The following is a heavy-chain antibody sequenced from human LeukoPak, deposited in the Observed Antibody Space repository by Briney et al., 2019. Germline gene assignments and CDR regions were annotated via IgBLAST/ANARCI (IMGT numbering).Heavy chain of an antibody. CDR3: ARVRSAEERAWAY. V-gene: IGHV1-2*02. D-gene: IGHD1-1*01. Sequence: ASVKVSCKASGYTFSDFYIHWVRQVPGQGLEYVGWITPKSGDTYSPQRFQGRVTMTRDASISTAYMELSSLRSDDTAVYFCARVRSAEERAWAYWGQGTLVTVSS. J-gene: IGHJ4*02. CDR2: ITPKSGDT. CDR1: GYTFSDFY.